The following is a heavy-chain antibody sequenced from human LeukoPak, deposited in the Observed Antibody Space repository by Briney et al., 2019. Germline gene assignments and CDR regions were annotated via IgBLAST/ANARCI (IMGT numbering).Heavy chain of an antibody. Sequence: SETLSLTCDVFGYSIRSGYYWGWIRQPPGKGLEWIGSIYHSGSTYYKPSLKSRVTISVDTSKNQLSLKLSSVTAADTAVYYCARFSGYSYYCMDVWGKGTTVTVSS. J-gene: IGHJ6*03. D-gene: IGHD3-22*01. CDR1: GYSIRSGYY. V-gene: IGHV4-38-2*01. CDR3: ARFSGYSYYCMDV. CDR2: IYHSGST.